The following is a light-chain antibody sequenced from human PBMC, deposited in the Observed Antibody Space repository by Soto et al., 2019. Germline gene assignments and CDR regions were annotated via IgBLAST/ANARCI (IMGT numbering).Light chain of an antibody. Sequence: QSALTQPASVSGSPGQSITISCTGTSSDVGSYNLFSWYQQYPGKAPKLMIYEDTKRPSGVGNRFSGSKSGNTASLTISGLQAEDEADYYCCSYVGSSTYVVFGGGTKVTVL. CDR1: SSDVGSYNL. CDR2: EDT. V-gene: IGLV2-23*01. CDR3: CSYVGSSTYVV. J-gene: IGLJ2*01.